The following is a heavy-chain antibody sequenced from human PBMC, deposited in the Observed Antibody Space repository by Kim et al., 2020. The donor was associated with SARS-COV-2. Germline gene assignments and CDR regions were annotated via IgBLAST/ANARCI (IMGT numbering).Heavy chain of an antibody. CDR2: IASDGSNT. J-gene: IGHJ4*02. V-gene: IGHV3-74*01. CDR1: GFTFSTSW. Sequence: GGSLRLSCAASGFTFSTSWMDWVRQAPGKGLVWVSRIASDGSNTSYADSVKGRFTISRDNAKNTLYLQMNSLRAEDTAVYYCASGQTHLDYWGQG. CDR3: ASGQTHLDY.